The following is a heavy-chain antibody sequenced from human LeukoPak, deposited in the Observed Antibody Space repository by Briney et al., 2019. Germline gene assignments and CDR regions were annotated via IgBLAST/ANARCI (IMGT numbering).Heavy chain of an antibody. Sequence: PSETLSLTCTVSGGSISSGGYSWSWIRQHPGKGLEWIGYIYYSGSTYYNPSLKSRVTISVDTSKNQFSLKLSSVTAADTAVYYCARRIVSGRFDYWGQGTLVTVSS. CDR3: ARRIVSGRFDY. CDR2: IYYSGST. J-gene: IGHJ4*02. D-gene: IGHD1-26*01. V-gene: IGHV4-31*03. CDR1: GGSISSGGYS.